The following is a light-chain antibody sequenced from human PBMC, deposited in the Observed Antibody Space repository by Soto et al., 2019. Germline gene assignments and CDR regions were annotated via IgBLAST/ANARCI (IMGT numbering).Light chain of an antibody. J-gene: IGKJ4*01. CDR3: KQRSNWPPLT. V-gene: IGKV3-11*01. CDR2: DAS. CDR1: QSVSSY. Sequence: EIVLTQSPATLSLSPGERATLSCRASQSVSSYLAWYQQKPGQAPRLLIYDASNRATGIPARFSGSGSGTDFTLTISSLETEDFAVYYCKQRSNWPPLTFGGGTNVEIK.